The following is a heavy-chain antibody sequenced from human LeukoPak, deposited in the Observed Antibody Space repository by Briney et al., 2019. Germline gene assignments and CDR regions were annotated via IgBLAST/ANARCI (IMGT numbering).Heavy chain of an antibody. D-gene: IGHD1-26*01. CDR2: INHRGST. CDR1: GGSFSGYY. J-gene: IGHJ4*02. Sequence: SETLSLTCAVYGGSFSGYYWSWIRQPPGKGLEWIGEINHRGSTNYNPSLKSRVTISVDTSKNQFSLKLSSVTAADTAVYYCASRIVGATLFYWGQGTLVTVSS. CDR3: ASRIVGATLFY. V-gene: IGHV4-34*01.